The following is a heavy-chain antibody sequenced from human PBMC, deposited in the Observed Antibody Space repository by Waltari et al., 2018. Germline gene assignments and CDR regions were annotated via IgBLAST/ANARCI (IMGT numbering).Heavy chain of an antibody. CDR2: IYSSGTT. Sequence: QVQLQESGPGLVKPSETLSLTCTVSDGSINHYYWSWIRQPAGKGLEWIGRIYSSGTTDYNPSTTSRVTMLVDTSKNQFSLKLSSVTAADTAVYYCARMGSTSRHSSRDIMDVWGQGASVTVS. J-gene: IGHJ6*02. D-gene: IGHD2-2*01. V-gene: IGHV4-4*07. CDR1: DGSINHYY. CDR3: ARMGSTSRHSSRDIMDV.